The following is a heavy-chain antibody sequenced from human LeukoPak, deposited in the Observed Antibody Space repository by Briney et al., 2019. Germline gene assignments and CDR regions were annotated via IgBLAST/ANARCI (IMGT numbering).Heavy chain of an antibody. CDR2: ISGSGGST. J-gene: IGHJ6*02. CDR3: AKSSSPYRLYYYGMDV. CDR1: GFTFSSYS. Sequence: GGSLRLSCAASGFTFSSYSMNWVRQAPGKGLEWVSAISGSGGSTYYADSVKGRFTISRDNSKSTLYLQMNSLRAEDTAVYYCAKSSSPYRLYYYGMDVWGQGTTITVSS. D-gene: IGHD6-25*01. V-gene: IGHV3-23*01.